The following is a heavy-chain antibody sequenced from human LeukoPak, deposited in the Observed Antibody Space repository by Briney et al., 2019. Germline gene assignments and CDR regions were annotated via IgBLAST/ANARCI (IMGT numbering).Heavy chain of an antibody. Sequence: AGGSLRLSCAASGFTFSSYAMSWVRQAPGKGLEWVSAISGSGGSTYYADSVKGRFTISRDNSKNTLYLQMNSLRAEDTAVYYCARHIRDYGGNFDYWGQGTLVTVSS. D-gene: IGHD4-23*01. V-gene: IGHV3-23*01. CDR1: GFTFSSYA. CDR3: ARHIRDYGGNFDY. J-gene: IGHJ4*02. CDR2: ISGSGGST.